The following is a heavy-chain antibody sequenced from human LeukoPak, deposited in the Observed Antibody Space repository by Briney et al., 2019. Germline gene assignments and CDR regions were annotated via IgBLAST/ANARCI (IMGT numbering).Heavy chain of an antibody. J-gene: IGHJ3*02. CDR3: ARITRDCSSTSCYLLVGAFDI. D-gene: IGHD2-2*01. Sequence: SQTLSLTCTVSGGSISSGGYYWSWIRQHPGKGLEWIGYIYYSGSTYYNPSLKSRVTISVDTSKNQFSLKLSSVTAADTAVYYCARITRDCSSTSCYLLVGAFDIWGQGTMVTVSS. CDR1: GGSISSGGYY. V-gene: IGHV4-31*03. CDR2: IYYSGST.